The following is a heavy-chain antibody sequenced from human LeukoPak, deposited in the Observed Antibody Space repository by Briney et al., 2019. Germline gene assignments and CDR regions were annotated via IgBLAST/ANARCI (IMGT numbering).Heavy chain of an antibody. CDR2: INPSGGST. Sequence: GASVKVSCKASGYTFTSYYMYWVRQAPGQGLEWMGIINPSGGSTNYAQKFQGRVTVTRDTSTSTVYMELSSLRPEDTAVYYCAKGPRITLVRGGQWYYYMDVWGKGTTVTISS. V-gene: IGHV1-46*01. J-gene: IGHJ6*03. D-gene: IGHD3-10*01. CDR3: AKGPRITLVRGGQWYYYMDV. CDR1: GYTFTSYY.